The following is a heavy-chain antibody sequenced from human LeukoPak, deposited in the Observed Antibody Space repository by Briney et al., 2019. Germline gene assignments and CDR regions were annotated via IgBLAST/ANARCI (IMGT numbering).Heavy chain of an antibody. J-gene: IGHJ4*02. V-gene: IGHV4-59*01. CDR3: ARVSRDGYNFMFDY. Sequence: SETLSLTCTVSGGSISIYYWSWIRQPPGKGQEYIGYISYSGSTNYNLSLKSRVTISVDTSKNQFSLKLSSVTAADTAVYYCARVSRDGYNFMFDYWGQGTLVTVSS. D-gene: IGHD5-24*01. CDR2: ISYSGST. CDR1: GGSISIYY.